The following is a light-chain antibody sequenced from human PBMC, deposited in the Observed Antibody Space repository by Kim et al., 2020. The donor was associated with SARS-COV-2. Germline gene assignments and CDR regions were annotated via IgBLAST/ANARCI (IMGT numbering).Light chain of an antibody. CDR2: SSN. V-gene: IGLV1-44*01. J-gene: IGLJ2*01. CDR3: AAWDDSLNALV. CDR1: SSNIGSNT. Sequence: GQRVTISCSGSSSNIGSNTVNWYQQLPGTAPKLLIYSSNQRPSGVPDRFSGSKSGTSASLAISGLQSDDETDYYCAAWDDSLNALVFGGGTQLTVL.